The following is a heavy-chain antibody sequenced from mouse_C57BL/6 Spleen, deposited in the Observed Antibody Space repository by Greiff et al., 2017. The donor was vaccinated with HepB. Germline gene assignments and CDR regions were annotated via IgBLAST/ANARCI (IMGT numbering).Heavy chain of an antibody. CDR2: ISNWAYSN. D-gene: IGHD2-4*01. J-gene: IGHJ4*01. Sequence: EVQGVESGGGLVQPGGSLKLSCAASGFTFSDYGMAWVRQAPRKGPEWVAFISNWAYSNYYADTVTGRFTISREKAKNTLYLEMSSLRSEDTAMYYCARYYDYDYALDYWGQGPSVTVSS. CDR1: GFTFSDYG. V-gene: IGHV5-15*01. CDR3: ARYYDYDYALDY.